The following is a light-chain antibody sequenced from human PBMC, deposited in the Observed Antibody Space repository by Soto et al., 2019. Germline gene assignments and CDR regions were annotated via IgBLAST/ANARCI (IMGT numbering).Light chain of an antibody. CDR1: SSNIGTNT. J-gene: IGLJ2*01. CDR2: GKN. CDR3: AAWDDSLNGPV. Sequence: QSVLTQPPSASGTPGQRVSISCSGSSSNIGTNTVNWYQQFPGTAPKLLIYGKNKRPSGVPDRFSGSKSGTSASLAISGLQSEDEADYYCAAWDDSLNGPVFGGGTQLTVL. V-gene: IGLV1-44*01.